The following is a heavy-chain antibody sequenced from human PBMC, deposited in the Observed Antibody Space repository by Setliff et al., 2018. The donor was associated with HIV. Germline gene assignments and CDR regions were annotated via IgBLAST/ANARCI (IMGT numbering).Heavy chain of an antibody. Sequence: SVKVSCKTSGVTFSSYAISWVRQAPGQGLEWMGGIIPILGIANYAQRFQGRVTITADKSTSTAYMELSSLGSEDTAVYYCARGRVLRGYYYYYMDVWGKGTTVTVSS. CDR1: GVTFSSYA. CDR3: ARGRVLRGYYYYYMDV. CDR2: IIPILGIA. D-gene: IGHD3-3*01. V-gene: IGHV1-69*10. J-gene: IGHJ6*03.